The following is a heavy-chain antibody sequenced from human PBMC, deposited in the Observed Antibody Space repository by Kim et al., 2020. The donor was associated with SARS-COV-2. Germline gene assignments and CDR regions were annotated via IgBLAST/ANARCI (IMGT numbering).Heavy chain of an antibody. CDR1: GFTFSSYG. V-gene: IGHV3-33*01. CDR2: IWYDGSNK. Sequence: GGSLRLSCAASGFTFSSYGMHWVRQAPGKGLEWVAVIWYDGSNKYYADSVKGLFTISRDNSKNTLYLQMNSLRAEDTAVYYCARDRLSRLMITFVGVIDYGMDVWGQGTTVTVSS. CDR3: ARDRLSRLMITFVGVIDYGMDV. D-gene: IGHD3-16*02. J-gene: IGHJ6*02.